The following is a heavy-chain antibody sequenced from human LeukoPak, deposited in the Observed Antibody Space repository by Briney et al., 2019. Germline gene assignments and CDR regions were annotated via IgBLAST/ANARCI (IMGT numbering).Heavy chain of an antibody. V-gene: IGHV1-3*01. Sequence: ASVKVSCKASGYTFTSYAMHWVRQAPGRRLEWMGWINAGNGNTKYSQKFQGRVTITRDTSASTAYMELSSLRSEDTAVYYCARGGGYSYGYFDYWGQGTLVTVSS. CDR1: GYTFTSYA. CDR2: INAGNGNT. D-gene: IGHD5-18*01. J-gene: IGHJ4*02. CDR3: ARGGGYSYGYFDY.